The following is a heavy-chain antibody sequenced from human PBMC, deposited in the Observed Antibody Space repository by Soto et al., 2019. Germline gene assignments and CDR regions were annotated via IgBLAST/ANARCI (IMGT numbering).Heavy chain of an antibody. D-gene: IGHD3-16*01. V-gene: IGHV3-30*03. CDR1: GVTFKDYG. CDR2: ISYDGKQT. CDR3: GRDGWGSNWYFDL. J-gene: IGHJ2*01. Sequence: GGSLRLSCGAPGVTFKDYGMHWVRQAPGKGLEWVAVISYDGKQTYYADSVKGRFTISKDKSKRTLFLQMNSLRVDDTAGYYRGRDGWGSNWYFDLWGRGTLVTVSS.